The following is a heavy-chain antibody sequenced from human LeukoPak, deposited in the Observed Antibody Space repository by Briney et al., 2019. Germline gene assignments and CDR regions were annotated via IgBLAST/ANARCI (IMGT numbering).Heavy chain of an antibody. Sequence: PSETLSFTCTVSGGSISSYYWSWIRQPPGKELEWIGYIHYSGSTNYNPSLKSRVTMSVDTSKNQFSLKPTSVTAADTAVYYCARETPGAGHFDYWGQGSLVTVSS. CDR1: GGSISSYY. D-gene: IGHD7-27*01. CDR3: ARETPGAGHFDY. V-gene: IGHV4-59*01. CDR2: IHYSGST. J-gene: IGHJ4*02.